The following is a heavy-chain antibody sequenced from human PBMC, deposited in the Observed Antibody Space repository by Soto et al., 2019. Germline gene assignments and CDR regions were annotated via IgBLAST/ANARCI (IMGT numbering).Heavy chain of an antibody. D-gene: IGHD3-10*01. CDR3: AREGRVYGSGSYYTRPFDY. J-gene: IGHJ4*02. V-gene: IGHV4-30-4*01. CDR2: ICYSGST. Sequence: SETVSLTCTVSGGSISSGDYYWSWIRQPPGKGLEWIGYICYSGSTYYNPSLKSRVTISVDTSKNQFSLKLSSVTAADTAVYYCAREGRVYGSGSYYTRPFDYSGQATLVTVSS. CDR1: GGSISSGDYY.